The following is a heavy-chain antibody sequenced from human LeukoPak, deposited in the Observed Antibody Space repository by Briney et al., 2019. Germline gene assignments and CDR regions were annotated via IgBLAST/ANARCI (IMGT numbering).Heavy chain of an antibody. CDR2: INPNSGGT. D-gene: IGHD3-22*01. CDR1: GYTFTGYY. CDR3: ARSKPDYYDSSGYVGTFDY. J-gene: IGHJ4*02. V-gene: IGHV1-2*06. Sequence: ASVKVSCKASGYTFTGYYMHWVRQAPGQGLEWMGRINPNSGGTNYAQKFQGRVTMTRDTSISTAYMEVSRLRSDDTAVYYCARSKPDYYDSSGYVGTFDYWGQGTLVTVSS.